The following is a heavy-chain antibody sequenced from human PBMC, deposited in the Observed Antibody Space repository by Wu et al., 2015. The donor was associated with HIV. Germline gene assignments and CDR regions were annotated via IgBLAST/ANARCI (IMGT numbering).Heavy chain of an antibody. Sequence: QVQLVQSGAEVKKPGSSVKVSCKASGGTFSSFSISWVRQAPGRGLEWMGRFIPIFGTANYAQKFQGRITITADEFTSTAHMELSSLRSEDTAVYYCARTDGLVTVVTPAMTTWGQGTLITVSS. CDR3: ARTDGLVTVVTPAMTT. J-gene: IGHJ4*02. CDR1: GGTFSSFS. V-gene: IGHV1-69*13. CDR2: FIPIFGTA. D-gene: IGHD4-23*01.